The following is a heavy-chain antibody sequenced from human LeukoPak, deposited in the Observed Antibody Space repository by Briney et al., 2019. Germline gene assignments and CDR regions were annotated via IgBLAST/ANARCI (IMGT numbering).Heavy chain of an antibody. CDR1: GYTFTGYY. J-gene: IGHJ3*02. CDR2: INPNSGGT. CDR3: ARGRPSPVIRITMVRQEAFDI. V-gene: IGHV1-2*02. D-gene: IGHD3-10*01. Sequence: ASVKVSCKASGYTFTGYYMHWVPQAPGQGLEWMGWINPNSGGTNYAQKFQGRVTMTRHTSISTAYMELSRLRSDDTAVYYCARGRPSPVIRITMVRQEAFDIWGQGTMVTVSS.